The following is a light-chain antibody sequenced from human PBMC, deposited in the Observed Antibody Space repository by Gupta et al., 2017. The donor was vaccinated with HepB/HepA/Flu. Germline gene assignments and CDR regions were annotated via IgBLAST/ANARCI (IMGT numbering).Light chain of an antibody. J-gene: IGLJ2*01. CDR2: DVS. CDR1: SSDVGGYKY. Sequence: QSALTQPASVSGSPGQSITIPCPGTSSDVGGYKYVSWYQQHPGKAPKLMIYDVSNRPSGVSNRFSGSKSGNTASLTISGLQAEDEADYYCSSYTSSSTVVFGGGTKVTVL. V-gene: IGLV2-14*03. CDR3: SSYTSSSTVV.